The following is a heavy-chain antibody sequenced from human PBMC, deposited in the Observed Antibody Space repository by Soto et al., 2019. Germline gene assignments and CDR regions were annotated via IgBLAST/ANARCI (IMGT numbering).Heavy chain of an antibody. CDR3: ARASAVSGNGLDV. Sequence: LSLTCTVSGGSISIDDYFWSWVRQPPGKGLDWIGYIYHSGGSYYNPSLQNRVTISLDTSKNHFSLKLMSVTAADTAVYYCARASAVSGNGLDVWGQGXTVTVYS. D-gene: IGHD1-26*01. CDR2: IYHSGGS. CDR1: GGSISIDDYF. J-gene: IGHJ6*02. V-gene: IGHV4-30-4*01.